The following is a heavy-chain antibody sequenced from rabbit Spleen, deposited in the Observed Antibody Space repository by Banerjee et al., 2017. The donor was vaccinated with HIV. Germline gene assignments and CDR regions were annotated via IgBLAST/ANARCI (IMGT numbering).Heavy chain of an antibody. J-gene: IGHJ4*01. CDR2: IYTGNGHT. V-gene: IGHV1S40*01. CDR3: ARDTGTYDYIDVYFNL. CDR1: GFSFSAGYY. D-gene: IGHD7-1*01. Sequence: QSLEESGGDLVKPGASLTLTCTASGFSFSAGYYMCWVRQAPGKGLEWIGCIYTGNGHTHYASWAKGRFTISITSSTTVTLQMTGLTVADTATYFCARDTGTYDYIDVYFNLWGQGTLVTVS.